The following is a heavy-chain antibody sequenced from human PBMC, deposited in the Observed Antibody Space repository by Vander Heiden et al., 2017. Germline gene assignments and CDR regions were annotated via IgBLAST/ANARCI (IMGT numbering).Heavy chain of an antibody. V-gene: IGHV3-23*01. CDR3: AKKVHTAMDDFDY. Sequence: EVQLLESGGGLVQSGGSLRRSCAASGFTCSSYAMSWVRQAPGKGLEWVSAISGSGGSTYYADSVKGRFTISRDNSKNTLYLQMNSLRAEDTAVYYCAKKVHTAMDDFDYWGQGTLVTVSS. J-gene: IGHJ4*02. CDR2: ISGSGGST. CDR1: GFTCSSYA. D-gene: IGHD5-18*01.